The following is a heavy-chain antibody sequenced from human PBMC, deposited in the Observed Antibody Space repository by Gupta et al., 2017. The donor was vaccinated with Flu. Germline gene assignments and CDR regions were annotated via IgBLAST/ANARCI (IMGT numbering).Heavy chain of an antibody. CDR1: GFTFSSYG. CDR2: ISYDGSNK. CDR3: AKDNRRHWYFDL. V-gene: IGHV3-30*18. Sequence: QVQLVESGGGVVQPGRSLRLSCAASGFTFSSYGMHWVRQAPGKGLEWVAVISYDGSNKYYADSVKGRFTISRDNSKNTLYLQMNSLRAEDTAVYYCAKDNRRHWYFDLWGRGTLVTVSS. J-gene: IGHJ2*01.